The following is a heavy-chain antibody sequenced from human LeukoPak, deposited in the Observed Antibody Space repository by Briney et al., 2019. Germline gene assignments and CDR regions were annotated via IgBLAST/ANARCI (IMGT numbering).Heavy chain of an antibody. D-gene: IGHD3-10*01. CDR2: IIPIFGTA. V-gene: IGHV1-69*13. J-gene: IGHJ4*02. CDR3: AKGSSEGRHYFDY. Sequence: GASVKVSCKASGGTFSSYAISWVRQAPGQGLEWMGGIIPIFGTANYAQKFQGRVTITADESTSTAYMELSSLRSEDTAVYYCAKGSSEGRHYFDYWGQGTLVTVSS. CDR1: GGTFSSYA.